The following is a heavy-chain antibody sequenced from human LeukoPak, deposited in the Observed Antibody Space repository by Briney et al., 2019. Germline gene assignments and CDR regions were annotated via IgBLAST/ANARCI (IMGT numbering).Heavy chain of an antibody. CDR1: GYTFTSYY. CDR3: ARVMPRSYDFWSGKYGMDV. V-gene: IGHV1-46*01. CDR2: MNPSGGST. Sequence: ASVKVSCKASGYTFTSYYMHWVRQAPGQGLEWVGIMNPSGGSTSYAQKFQGRVTMTRDTSTSTVYMELSNLRSEDTAVYYCARVMPRSYDFWSGKYGMDVWGQGTTVTVSS. D-gene: IGHD3-3*01. J-gene: IGHJ6*02.